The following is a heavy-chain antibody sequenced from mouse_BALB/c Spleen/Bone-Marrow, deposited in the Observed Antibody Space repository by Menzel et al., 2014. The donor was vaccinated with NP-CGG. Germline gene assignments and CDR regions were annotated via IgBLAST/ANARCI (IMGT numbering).Heavy chain of an antibody. Sequence: EVQGVESGGGLVKPGGSLKLSCAASGFAFSGYDMSWVRRTPEKRLEWVAYISSGGSNTYYPDTVKGRFTISRDNAKNTLYLQMNSPKSEDTAMYYCARQRGYAYAMDYWGQGTSVTVSS. CDR2: ISSGGSNT. J-gene: IGHJ4*01. CDR1: GFAFSGYD. CDR3: ARQRGYAYAMDY. V-gene: IGHV5-12-1*01. D-gene: IGHD2-2*01.